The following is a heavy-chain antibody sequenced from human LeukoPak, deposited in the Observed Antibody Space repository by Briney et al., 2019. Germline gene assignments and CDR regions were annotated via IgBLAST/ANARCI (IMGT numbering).Heavy chain of an antibody. D-gene: IGHD4-17*01. J-gene: IGHJ4*02. Sequence: PSETLSLTCAVSGVSFDDYYWSWVRQTPGKGLEWLGEINHSGYTNDSSSLMSRLTLSIGTSRKQFSLNLRSVPVADAGIYYCTRMTTGHDYWGQGTLVTVSS. CDR1: GVSFDDYY. CDR2: INHSGYT. V-gene: IGHV4-34*10. CDR3: TRMTTGHDY.